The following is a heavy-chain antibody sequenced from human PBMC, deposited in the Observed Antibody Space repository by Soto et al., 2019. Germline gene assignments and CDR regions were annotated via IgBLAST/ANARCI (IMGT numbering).Heavy chain of an antibody. CDR2: ISGSGGST. V-gene: IGHV3-23*01. D-gene: IGHD3-22*01. CDR3: ARSYDSSGYYYYYYGMDV. Sequence: GGSLRLSCAASGFTFSSYAMSWVRQAPGKWLEWVSAISGSGGSTYYADSVKGRFTISRDNAKNTLYLQMNSLRAEDTAVYYCARSYDSSGYYYYYYGMDVWGQGTTVTVSS. CDR1: GFTFSSYA. J-gene: IGHJ6*02.